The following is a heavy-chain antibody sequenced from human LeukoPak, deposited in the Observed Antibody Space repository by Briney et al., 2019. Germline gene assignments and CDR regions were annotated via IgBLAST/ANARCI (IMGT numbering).Heavy chain of an antibody. CDR3: AKGDCSGGSCYPLVYGMDV. D-gene: IGHD2-15*01. J-gene: IGHJ6*02. CDR1: GFTFSSYG. CDR2: ISYDGSNK. V-gene: IGHV3-30*18. Sequence: PGGSLRLSCAASGFTFSSYGMHWVRQAPGKGLEWVAVISYDGSNKYYADSVKGRFTISRDNSKNTLYLQMNSLRAEDTAVYYCAKGDCSGGSCYPLVYGMDVWGQGTTVTVSS.